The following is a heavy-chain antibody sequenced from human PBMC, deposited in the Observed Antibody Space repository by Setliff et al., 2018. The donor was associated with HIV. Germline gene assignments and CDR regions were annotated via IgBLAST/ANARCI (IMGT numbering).Heavy chain of an antibody. CDR2: IDHSGRS. D-gene: IGHD3-3*01. J-gene: IGHJ6*03. Sequence: SETLSLTCAVYGGSFSDDYWSWIRQPPGRGMEWIGEIDHSGRSNYNPSLKSRVLMAIDASKSQISLKLNSVTAADTAVYYCARGLSIFGVATPGFYSFMDVWGKGTTVTVSS. V-gene: IGHV4-34*01. CDR3: ARGLSIFGVATPGFYSFMDV. CDR1: GGSFSDDY.